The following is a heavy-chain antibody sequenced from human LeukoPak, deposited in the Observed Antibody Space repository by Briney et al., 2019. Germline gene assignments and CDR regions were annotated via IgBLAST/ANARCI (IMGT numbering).Heavy chain of an antibody. Sequence: ASVKVSCKASGYTFTGYYMHWVRQAPGQGLEWMGWINPNSGGTNYAQKFQGWVTMTRDTSISTAYMELSRLRSDDTAVYYCARDRPVGATPFDYWGQGTLVTVSS. CDR3: ARDRPVGATPFDY. J-gene: IGHJ4*02. CDR2: INPNSGGT. CDR1: GYTFTGYY. D-gene: IGHD1-26*01. V-gene: IGHV1-2*04.